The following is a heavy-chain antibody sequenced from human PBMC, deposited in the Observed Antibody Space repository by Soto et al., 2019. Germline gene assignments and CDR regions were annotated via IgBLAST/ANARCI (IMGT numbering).Heavy chain of an antibody. CDR2: VKDGGHT. Sequence: QVQLQQWGAGLLKPSETLSLNCAVTGGSLSGYYWSWIRQAPGKGLEWIGEVKDGGHTNYSPSLRGRVTISSDTCNNQFSLWLNSVTAADTGVDYCARGQEGVVATHWDQGSLVTVSS. CDR3: ARGQEGVVATH. J-gene: IGHJ4*02. V-gene: IGHV4-34*01. CDR1: GGSLSGYY. D-gene: IGHD5-12*01.